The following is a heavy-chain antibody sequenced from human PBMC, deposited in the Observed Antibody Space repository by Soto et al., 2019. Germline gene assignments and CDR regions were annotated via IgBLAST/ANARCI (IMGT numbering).Heavy chain of an antibody. Sequence: GGSLRLSCAASGFTFSSYAMSWVRQAPGKGLEWVSAISGSGGSTYYADSVKGRFTISRDNSKNTLYLQMNSLRAEDTSVYYCAKDELRYFDWLFDGFDYWGQGTLVTVSS. CDR2: ISGSGGST. CDR3: AKDELRYFDWLFDGFDY. V-gene: IGHV3-23*01. D-gene: IGHD3-9*01. CDR1: GFTFSSYA. J-gene: IGHJ4*02.